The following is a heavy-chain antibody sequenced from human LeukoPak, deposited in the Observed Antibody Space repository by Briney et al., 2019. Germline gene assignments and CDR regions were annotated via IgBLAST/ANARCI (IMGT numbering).Heavy chain of an antibody. D-gene: IGHD6-13*01. CDR1: GYIFTSYN. CDR3: ARGGIAQNWFDP. Sequence: ASVKVSCKASGYIFTSYNIYWVRQAPGQGLEWMGWINPNSGGTNYAQKFQGRVTMTRDTSISTAYMELSRLRSDDTAVYYCARGGIAQNWFDPWGQGTLVTVSS. V-gene: IGHV1-2*02. CDR2: INPNSGGT. J-gene: IGHJ5*02.